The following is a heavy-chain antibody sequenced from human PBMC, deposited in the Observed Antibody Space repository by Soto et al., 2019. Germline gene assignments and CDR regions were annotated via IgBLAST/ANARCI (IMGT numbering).Heavy chain of an antibody. CDR3: ARDSIVLVPAASYGMDV. CDR2: IYYSGST. J-gene: IGHJ6*02. D-gene: IGHD2-2*01. CDR1: GGSISSGGYY. V-gene: IGHV4-31*03. Sequence: SETLCLTCTVSGGSISSGGYYGSWIRQHPGKGLEWIGYIYYSGSTYYNPSLKSRVTISVDTSKNQFSLKLSSVTAADTAVYYCARDSIVLVPAASYGMDVWGQGTTVT.